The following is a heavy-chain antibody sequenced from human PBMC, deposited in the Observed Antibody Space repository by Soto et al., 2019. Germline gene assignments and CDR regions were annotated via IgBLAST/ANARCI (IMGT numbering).Heavy chain of an antibody. CDR2: IYYSGST. V-gene: IGHV4-61*01. CDR1: GGSVSSGSYY. D-gene: IGHD3-22*01. Sequence: SETLSLTCTVSGGSVSSGSYYWSWIRQPPGKGLEWIGYIYYSGSTNYNPSLKSRVTISVDTSKNQFSLKLSSVTAADTAVYYCAGAYDSSGYYYGFLGFDPWGQGTLVTVSS. CDR3: AGAYDSSGYYYGFLGFDP. J-gene: IGHJ5*02.